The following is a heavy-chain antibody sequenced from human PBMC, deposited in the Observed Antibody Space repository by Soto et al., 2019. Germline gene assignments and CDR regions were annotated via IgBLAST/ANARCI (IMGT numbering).Heavy chain of an antibody. V-gene: IGHV4-39*01. CDR2: VYYGGAIFYSGNI. J-gene: IGHJ3*02. Sequence: SETPSLTCTVSGDSISSSNSHWGWTRQPPGKGLEYIGSVYYGGAIFYSGNIYYNPSLKSRVTISVDTSKNQFSLRLSSVTAADTGVYYCVRYDRINMKPYSPEGFHIWGQGTMVTVSS. CDR3: VRYDRINMKPYSPEGFHI. D-gene: IGHD3-3*02. CDR1: GDSISSSNSH.